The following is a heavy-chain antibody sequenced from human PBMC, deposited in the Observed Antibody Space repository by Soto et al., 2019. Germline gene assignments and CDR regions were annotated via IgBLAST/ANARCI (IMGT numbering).Heavy chain of an antibody. CDR2: IYYSGST. D-gene: IGHD4-17*01. Sequence: QVQLQESGPGLVKPSETLSLTCTVSGGSISSYYWNWIRQPPGKGLEWIGYIYYSGSTNYNPSLTSRVXXSXDXXKNQFSLKLSSVTAADTAVYYCARRDYFGGGGYDPWGQGTLVTVSS. CDR3: ARRDYFGGGGYDP. CDR1: GGSISSYY. J-gene: IGHJ5*02. V-gene: IGHV4-59*08.